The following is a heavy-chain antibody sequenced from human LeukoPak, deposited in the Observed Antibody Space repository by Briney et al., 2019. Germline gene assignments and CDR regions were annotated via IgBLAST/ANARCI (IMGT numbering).Heavy chain of an antibody. Sequence: PGGSLRLSCAASGFTFSSYAMSWVRQAPGKGLEWVSAISGSGGSTYYADSVKGRFTISRDNSENTLYLQMNSLRAEDTAVYYCAKEGYSYGYSYYYYYMDVWGKGTTVTVSS. CDR1: GFTFSSYA. D-gene: IGHD5-18*01. CDR2: ISGSGGST. CDR3: AKEGYSYGYSYYYYYMDV. V-gene: IGHV3-23*01. J-gene: IGHJ6*03.